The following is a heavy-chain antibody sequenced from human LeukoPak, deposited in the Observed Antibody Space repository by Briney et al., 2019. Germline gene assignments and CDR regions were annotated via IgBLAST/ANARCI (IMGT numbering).Heavy chain of an antibody. Sequence: GGSLRLSCPASGVTFSGYSMNWVRRAPGMGLEWVSSISTSSSYIYYADSVKGRFTISRDNAKNSLYLQMNSLRAEDTAVYYCAREYSGYGDFDYWGQGTLVTVSS. V-gene: IGHV3-21*01. CDR1: GVTFSGYS. J-gene: IGHJ4*02. D-gene: IGHD5-12*01. CDR2: ISTSSSYI. CDR3: AREYSGYGDFDY.